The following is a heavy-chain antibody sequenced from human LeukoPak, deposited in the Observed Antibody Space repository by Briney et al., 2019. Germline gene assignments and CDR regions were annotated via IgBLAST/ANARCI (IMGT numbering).Heavy chain of an antibody. V-gene: IGHV1-3*01. J-gene: IGHJ6*02. CDR1: GHTSTTYA. CDR2: IHAGNGNI. D-gene: IGHD2-2*01. CDR3: ARGYCSSSSCYMDV. Sequence: ASEKVSCKASGHTSTTYAIHWVRQAPGQGLEWMGWIHAGNGNIKYSQKFQGRVTITGDTSASTAYMELSSLRSEDTAVYYCARGYCSSSSCYMDVWGQGTTVTISS.